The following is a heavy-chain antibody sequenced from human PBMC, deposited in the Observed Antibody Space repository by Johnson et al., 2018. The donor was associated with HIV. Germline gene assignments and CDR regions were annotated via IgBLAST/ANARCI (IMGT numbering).Heavy chain of an antibody. CDR3: AKSRGGYSYGYDAFDI. CDR2: ISGSGGST. J-gene: IGHJ3*02. CDR1: GFTFSSYA. D-gene: IGHD5-18*01. Sequence: VQLVESGGGLVQPVGSLRLSCAASGFTFSSYAMSWVRQAPGKGLEWVSAISGSGGSTYSADSVKGRFTISRDNSKNTLFLQMNSLRTEDTALYYCAKSRGGYSYGYDAFDIWGQGTMVTVSS. V-gene: IGHV3-23*04.